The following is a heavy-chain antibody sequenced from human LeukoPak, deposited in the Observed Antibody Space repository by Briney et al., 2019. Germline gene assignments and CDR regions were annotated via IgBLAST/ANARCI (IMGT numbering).Heavy chain of an antibody. D-gene: IGHD3-3*01. Sequence: PSETLSLTCAVYGGSFSGYYWSWIRQPPGKGLEWIGEINHSGSNNYNPSLKSRVTISVAPSNNQFSLKLSSVTAADTAVYYCARETYYDFWSGYSGFDPWGQGTLVTVSS. CDR1: GGSFSGYY. CDR2: INHSGSN. V-gene: IGHV4-34*01. J-gene: IGHJ5*02. CDR3: ARETYYDFWSGYSGFDP.